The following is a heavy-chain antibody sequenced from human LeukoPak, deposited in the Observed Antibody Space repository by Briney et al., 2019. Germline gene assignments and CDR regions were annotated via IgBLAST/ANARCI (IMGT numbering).Heavy chain of an antibody. J-gene: IGHJ3*02. CDR2: IAGDESQK. CDR1: GFSFTSSW. V-gene: IGHV3-7*01. Sequence: GGSLRLSCVASGFSFTSSWMTWVRQAPGKGLEWVANIAGDESQKRYMDSVKGRFTISRDNAKNSLYLQLNSLRAEDTAIYYCMRDLSPVSDRNVWYDALDIWGQGTMVTVSS. D-gene: IGHD1-1*01. CDR3: MRDLSPVSDRNVWYDALDI.